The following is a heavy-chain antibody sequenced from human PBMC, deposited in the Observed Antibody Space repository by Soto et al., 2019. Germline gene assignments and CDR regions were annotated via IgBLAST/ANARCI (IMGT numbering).Heavy chain of an antibody. D-gene: IGHD3-22*01. Sequence: SVKVSCKASGFTFTSSAVQWVRQARGQRLEWIGWIVVGSGNTNYAQKFQERVTITRDMSTSTAYMELSSLRSEDTAVYYCAATLDYYDSSGSPDLYYYGMDVWGQGTTVTVSS. CDR3: AATLDYYDSSGSPDLYYYGMDV. J-gene: IGHJ6*02. CDR1: GFTFTSSA. CDR2: IVVGSGNT. V-gene: IGHV1-58*01.